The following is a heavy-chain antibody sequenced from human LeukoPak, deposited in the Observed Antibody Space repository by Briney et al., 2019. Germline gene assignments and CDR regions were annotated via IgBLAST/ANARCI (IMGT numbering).Heavy chain of an antibody. Sequence: PSETLSLTCTVSGGSISSGDYYWSWIRQPPGKGREWIGYIYYSGSTYYNPSLKSRVTISVDTSKNQFSLKLSSVTAADTAVYYCARDGPLSPGGWFDPWGQGTLVTVSS. V-gene: IGHV4-30-4*08. CDR2: IYYSGST. D-gene: IGHD2-8*01. J-gene: IGHJ5*02. CDR3: ARDGPLSPGGWFDP. CDR1: GGSISSGDYY.